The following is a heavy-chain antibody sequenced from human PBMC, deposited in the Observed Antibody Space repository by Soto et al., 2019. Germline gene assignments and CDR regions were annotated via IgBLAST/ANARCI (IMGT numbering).Heavy chain of an antibody. Sequence: GESLTISCKGSGYSFTSYWISWVRQMPGKGLEWMGGIDPSDSYTNYSPSFQGHVTISADNFKNTLYLQMNSLRAEDTAVYYCAKVDGGYGNANYHYYGMDVWGQGTTVTVSS. V-gene: IGHV5-10-1*01. D-gene: IGHD5-18*01. CDR3: AKVDGGYGNANYHYYGMDV. CDR2: IDPSDSYT. J-gene: IGHJ6*02. CDR1: GYSFTSYW.